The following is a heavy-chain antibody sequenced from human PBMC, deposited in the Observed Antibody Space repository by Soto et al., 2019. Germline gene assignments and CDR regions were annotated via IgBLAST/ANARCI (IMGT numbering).Heavy chain of an antibody. CDR2: IRSKASAYAT. J-gene: IGHJ5*02. CDR1: GFSFSDSA. V-gene: IGHV3-73*01. CDR3: SRHDTTDYAWLDP. D-gene: IGHD4-17*01. Sequence: GGSLRLSCAASGFSFSDSAIHWVRQASGKGLEWVGRIRSKASAYATAYAASVKGRFTISRDDSKNTAYLQLNSLKSEDTAVYYCSRHDTTDYAWLDPWGRGTLVTVSS.